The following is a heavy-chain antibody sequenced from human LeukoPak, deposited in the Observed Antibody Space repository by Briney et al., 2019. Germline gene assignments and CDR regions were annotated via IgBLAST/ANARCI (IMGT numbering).Heavy chain of an antibody. Sequence: SETLSLTCTVSGYSISSGYYWGWIRQPPGKGLEWIGSIYHSGSTYYSPFLKSRVTISVDTSKNQFSLKLSSVTAADTAVYYCARYGSGSYYNVIGSNWFDPWGQGTLVTVSS. CDR3: ARYGSGSYYNVIGSNWFDP. V-gene: IGHV4-38-2*02. D-gene: IGHD3-10*01. CDR1: GYSISSGYY. CDR2: IYHSGST. J-gene: IGHJ5*02.